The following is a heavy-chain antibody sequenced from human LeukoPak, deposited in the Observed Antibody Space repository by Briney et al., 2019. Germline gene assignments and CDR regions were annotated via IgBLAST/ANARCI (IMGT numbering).Heavy chain of an antibody. V-gene: IGHV3-23*01. D-gene: IGHD6-19*01. CDR1: GFTFSSCA. CDR3: AKGRVAGTPRTY. CDR2: ISGSGGST. Sequence: GGSLRLSCAASGFTFSSCAMSWVRQAPVKGLEWVSAISGSGGSTYYADSVKGRFTISRDNSKNTLYLQMNSLRAEDTAVYYCAKGRVAGTPRTYWGQGTLVTVSS. J-gene: IGHJ4*02.